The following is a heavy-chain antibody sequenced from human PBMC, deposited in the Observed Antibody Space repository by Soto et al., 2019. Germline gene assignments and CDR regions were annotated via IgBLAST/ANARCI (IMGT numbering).Heavy chain of an antibody. V-gene: IGHV4-59*01. J-gene: IGHJ4*02. D-gene: IGHD6-13*01. Sequence: SETLSLTCTVSGVSISGYYWSWIRQPPGKGLEWIGYIYYSGTTNYNPSLKSRVTISVDTSKNQFSLKLSSVTAADTAVYYCVRSLLPNSSWSPASGYWGQGTLVTVSS. CDR2: IYYSGTT. CDR3: VRSLLPNSSWSPASGY. CDR1: GVSISGYY.